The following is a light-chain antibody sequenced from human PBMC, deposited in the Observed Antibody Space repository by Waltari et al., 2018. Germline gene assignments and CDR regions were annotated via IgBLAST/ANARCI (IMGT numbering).Light chain of an antibody. V-gene: IGKV3-15*01. J-gene: IGKJ5*01. CDR1: QSVSNN. CDR3: QHYNNWAIT. Sequence: ETVMTQSPVTLSVSPGARATLSCRVSQSVSNNLAWYQQKPGQAPRLLNYGASTRATGIPARFSGSGSGTEFTLTISSLQSEDFAVYYCQHYNNWAITFGQGTRLEIK. CDR2: GAS.